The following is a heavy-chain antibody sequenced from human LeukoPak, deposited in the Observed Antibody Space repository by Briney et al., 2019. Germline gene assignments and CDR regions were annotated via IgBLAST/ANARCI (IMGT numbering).Heavy chain of an antibody. CDR2: VYYSGST. CDR3: ARLKARDAFDI. CDR1: GGSISSYS. V-gene: IGHV4-59*08. J-gene: IGHJ3*02. Sequence: SETLSLTCTVSGGSISSYSWNWIRQSPGRGLEWIGYVYYSGSTMYNPSLRSRVTISVDTSKNQFSLKLSSVIAADTAVYYCARLKARDAFDIWGQGTMVTVSS.